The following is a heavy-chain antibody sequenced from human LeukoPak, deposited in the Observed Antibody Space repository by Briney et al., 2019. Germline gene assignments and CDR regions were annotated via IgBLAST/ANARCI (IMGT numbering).Heavy chain of an antibody. D-gene: IGHD1-1*01. V-gene: IGHV3-48*01. CDR1: GFPFIEYS. CDR3: ARDHNYVFDN. Sequence: GGSLRLSCTASGFPFIEYSMNWVRQVPGKGLEWIAYIGIDSGNTKYADSVRGRFTISADKTKNSLYLQMNSLRVEDTAVYYCARDHNYVFDNWGQGTLVSVAS. J-gene: IGHJ4*02. CDR2: IGIDSGNT.